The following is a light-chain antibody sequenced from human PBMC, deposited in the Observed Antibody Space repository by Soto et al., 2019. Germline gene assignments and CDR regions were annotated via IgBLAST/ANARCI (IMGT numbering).Light chain of an antibody. Sequence: QSVLTQPPSVSGAPGQRVTMSCTGSSSNIGAGHDVQWYQQLPGSAPKLLIYNNFIRASGVPDRFSGSNSGTSASLAIHGLQAEDEADYYCQSFDSSINVVCGGGTKVTVL. CDR2: NNF. CDR1: SSNIGAGHD. CDR3: QSFDSSINVV. J-gene: IGLJ2*01. V-gene: IGLV1-40*01.